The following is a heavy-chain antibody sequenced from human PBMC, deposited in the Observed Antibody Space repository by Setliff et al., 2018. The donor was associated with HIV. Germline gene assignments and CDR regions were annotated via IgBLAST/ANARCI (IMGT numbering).Heavy chain of an antibody. J-gene: IGHJ4*02. V-gene: IGHV1-18*01. D-gene: IGHD4-17*01. Sequence: WASVKVSCKASGFTFTDYGFSWVRQAPGQGLEWMGWIGGYEHNINYAQKFRDRVILTKDTSTTTVYMELMSLRFDDTAIYYCARDRGYGVDTFDFWGQGTQVTVSS. CDR3: ARDRGYGVDTFDF. CDR1: GFTFTDYG. CDR2: IGGYEHNI.